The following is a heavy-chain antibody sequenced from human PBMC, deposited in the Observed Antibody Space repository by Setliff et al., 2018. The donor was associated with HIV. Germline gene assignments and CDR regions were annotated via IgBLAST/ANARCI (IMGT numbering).Heavy chain of an antibody. D-gene: IGHD2-2*01. CDR2: IYHSGST. J-gene: IGHJ6*02. CDR3: ARRRGDVVVPAAIDYYYGMDV. Sequence: SETLSLTCAVSGYSISSGYYWGWIRQPPGKGLEWIGSIYHSGSTYYNPSLKSRVTISVDTSKNQFSLKLSSVTAADTAVYYCARRRGDVVVPAAIDYYYGMDVWGQGTTVTVSS. CDR1: GYSISSGYY. V-gene: IGHV4-38-2*01.